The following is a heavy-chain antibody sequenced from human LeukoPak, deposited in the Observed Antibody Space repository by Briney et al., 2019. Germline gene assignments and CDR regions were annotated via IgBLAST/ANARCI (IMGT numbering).Heavy chain of an antibody. CDR1: GYTFSSNW. V-gene: IGHV5-51*01. J-gene: IGHJ3*02. CDR3: ARHRVGIYSRNHAFDI. CDR2: IYPGGSDT. Sequence: GESLKISCKASGYTFSSNWIGRVRQMPGKGLELMGIIYPGGSDTRYSPSFQGQVTISVDKSISTAYLQWSSLKASDTAKYYCARHRVGIYSRNHAFDIWGQGTMVTVSS. D-gene: IGHD2-21*01.